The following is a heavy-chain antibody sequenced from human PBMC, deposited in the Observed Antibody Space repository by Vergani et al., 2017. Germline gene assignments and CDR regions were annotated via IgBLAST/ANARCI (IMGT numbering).Heavy chain of an antibody. J-gene: IGHJ6*03. CDR1: GFTFSSYA. CDR2: IYSGGSST. D-gene: IGHD6-19*01. CDR3: AKLYSSDDYYYYMDV. Sequence: EVQLLESGGGLVQPGGSLRLSCAASGFTFSSYAMSWVRQAPGKGLEWVSVIYSGGSSTYYADSVKGRFTISRDNSKNTLYLQMNSLRAEDTAVYYCAKLYSSDDYYYYMDVWGKGTTVTVSS. V-gene: IGHV3-23*03.